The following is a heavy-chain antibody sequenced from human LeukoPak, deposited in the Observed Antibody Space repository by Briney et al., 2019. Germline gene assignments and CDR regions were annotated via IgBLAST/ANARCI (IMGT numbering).Heavy chain of an antibody. CDR1: GYTFTGSY. CDR3: ARYIGGSGWC. CDR2: IDVNSGDT. J-gene: IGHJ4*02. V-gene: IGHV1-2*06. D-gene: IGHD3-16*01. Sequence: GASVKVSCETSGYTFTGSYVHWVRQAPGQGLEWMGRIDVNSGDTYLAQKFQGRVTLTRDTSISTDYLELSSLNSDDSAVYYCARYIGGSGWCWGQGALVTVSS.